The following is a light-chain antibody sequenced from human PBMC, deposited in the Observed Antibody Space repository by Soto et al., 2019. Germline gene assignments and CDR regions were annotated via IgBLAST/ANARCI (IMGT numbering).Light chain of an antibody. CDR1: RSVSRY. V-gene: IGKV3-11*01. CDR3: QHHTNWPPIFT. Sequence: EIVLTQSPATLSLSPGERATLSCRASRSVSRYLAWYQQRPGQAPRLLIYDISNRATGIPARFSGSGSGTDFTLTISSLESEDFAVYYCQHHTNWPPIFTFGPGTKVDIK. CDR2: DIS. J-gene: IGKJ3*01.